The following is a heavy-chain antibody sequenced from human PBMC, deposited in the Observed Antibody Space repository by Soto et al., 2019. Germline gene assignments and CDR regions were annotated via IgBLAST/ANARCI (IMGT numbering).Heavy chain of an antibody. V-gene: IGHV3-64*01. CDR1: GFTFSSYD. CDR2: ISSNGGTT. CDR3: VRRVSGNYDY. D-gene: IGHD1-7*01. Sequence: EVQLAESGGGMVQPGGSLRLSCVASGFTFSSYDMHWVRQAPGKGLEYVSSISSNGGTTYYGNSVKGRFTISRDNSKNTVYLQMGSLRADDMAVYYCVRRVSGNYDYWGQGTLVTVSS. J-gene: IGHJ4*02.